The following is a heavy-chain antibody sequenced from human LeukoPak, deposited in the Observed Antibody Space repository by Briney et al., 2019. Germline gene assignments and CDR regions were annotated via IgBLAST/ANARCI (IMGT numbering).Heavy chain of an antibody. Sequence: ASVKVSCKASGYTFTSYGISWVRQAPGQGLEWMGWISAYNGNTNYAQKLQGRVTMTTDTSTSTAYMELRSLRSDDTAVYYRAREWGGFYYYDSSGYYDYWGQGTLVTVSS. J-gene: IGHJ4*02. CDR2: ISAYNGNT. CDR3: AREWGGFYYYDSSGYYDY. CDR1: GYTFTSYG. V-gene: IGHV1-18*01. D-gene: IGHD3-22*01.